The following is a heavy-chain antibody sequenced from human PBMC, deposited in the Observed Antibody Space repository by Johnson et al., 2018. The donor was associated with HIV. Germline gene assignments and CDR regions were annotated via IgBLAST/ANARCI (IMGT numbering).Heavy chain of an antibody. CDR3: AKDLDSSGYYSLTDAFDI. CDR1: GFTFSSYG. V-gene: IGHV3-30*18. J-gene: IGHJ3*02. Sequence: QVQLVESGGGVVQPGRSLRLSCAASGFTFSSYGMHWVRQAPGKGLEWVAIISYAGSNNHYADSVKGRFTISRDNSKKTLYLQMNSLRAEDTAVYYCAKDLDSSGYYSLTDAFDIWGQGTMVTVSS. D-gene: IGHD3-22*01. CDR2: ISYAGSNN.